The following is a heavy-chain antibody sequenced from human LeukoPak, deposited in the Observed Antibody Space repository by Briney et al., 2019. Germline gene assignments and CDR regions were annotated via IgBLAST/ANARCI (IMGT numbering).Heavy chain of an antibody. D-gene: IGHD1-26*01. Sequence: KASETLSLTCTVSGGSISSSSYYWGWIRQPPGKGLEWIGSIYYSGSTYYNPSLKSRVTISVDTSQNQFSLKLSSVTAADTAVYYCARRDGSQGWFDPWGQGTLVTVSS. V-gene: IGHV4-39*01. CDR3: ARRDGSQGWFDP. CDR2: IYYSGST. J-gene: IGHJ5*02. CDR1: GGSISSSSYY.